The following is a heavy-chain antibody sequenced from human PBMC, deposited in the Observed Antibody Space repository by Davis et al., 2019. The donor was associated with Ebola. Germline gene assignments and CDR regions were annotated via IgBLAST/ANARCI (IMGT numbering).Heavy chain of an antibody. V-gene: IGHV1-2*04. D-gene: IGHD3-10*01. Sequence: ASVQVSCKASGYTFTGYYMHWVRQAPGQGLDWMGWINPNSGGTNYAQKFQGWVTMTRDTSISTAYMELSRLRSDDTAVYYCARGRMVQGVSTVHYYYYGMDVWGQGTTVTVSS. CDR2: INPNSGGT. CDR3: ARGRMVQGVSTVHYYYYGMDV. CDR1: GYTFTGYY. J-gene: IGHJ6*02.